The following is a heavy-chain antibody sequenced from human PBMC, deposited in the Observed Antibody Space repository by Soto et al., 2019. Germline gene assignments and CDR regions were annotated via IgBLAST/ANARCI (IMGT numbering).Heavy chain of an antibody. D-gene: IGHD5-12*01. Sequence: GGSLRLSCAASGFTFSSYGMHWVRQAPGKGLEWVAVISYDGSNKYYADSVKGRFTISRGNSKNTLELQMNSLRAEDTDVYYCAKGRRGDIVATIHATPMIKKKLERQGTRYYYYMDVWGKGTTVTVSS. CDR2: ISYDGSNK. CDR3: AKGRRGDIVATIHATPMIKKKLERQGTRYYYYMDV. V-gene: IGHV3-30*18. CDR1: GFTFSSYG. J-gene: IGHJ6*03.